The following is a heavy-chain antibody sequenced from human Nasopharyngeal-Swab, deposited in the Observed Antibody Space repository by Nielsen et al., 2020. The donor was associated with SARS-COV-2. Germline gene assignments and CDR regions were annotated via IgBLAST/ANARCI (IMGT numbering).Heavy chain of an antibody. V-gene: IGHV3-30*18. Sequence: GESLKISCEASGLTFSSYGMHWVRQAPGKGLEWVAVILNDGSNKYYADSVKGRFTISRDNSKNTLYLQMNSLRVEDTAVYYCANPRGYSYGWADYWGQGTLVTVSS. J-gene: IGHJ4*02. CDR1: GLTFSSYG. D-gene: IGHD5-18*01. CDR3: ANPRGYSYGWADY. CDR2: ILNDGSNK.